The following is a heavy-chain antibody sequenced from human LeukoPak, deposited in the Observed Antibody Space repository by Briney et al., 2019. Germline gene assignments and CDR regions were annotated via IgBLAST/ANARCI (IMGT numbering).Heavy chain of an antibody. D-gene: IGHD6-19*01. Sequence: GGSLRLSCAASGFTFSSYGMSWVRQAPGKGLEWVSAISGSGGSTYYADSVKGRFTISRDNSKNSLYLQMNSLRAEDTAVYYCARGLAVAGLGSDWGQGTLVTVSS. CDR2: ISGSGGST. CDR1: GFTFSSYG. J-gene: IGHJ4*02. CDR3: ARGLAVAGLGSD. V-gene: IGHV3-23*01.